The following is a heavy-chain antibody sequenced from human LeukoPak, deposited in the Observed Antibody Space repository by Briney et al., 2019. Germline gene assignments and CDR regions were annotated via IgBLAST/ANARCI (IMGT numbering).Heavy chain of an antibody. CDR2: INPNSGDT. Sequence: GAAVTVSCKASGYTFTVYDIHWVRQAPGQGLEWMGWINPNSGDTNYVQKFQGRVTMTRDRSISTAYMEVSSLRSDDTAMYYCARSAVTSNDYWGQGTLVTVSS. J-gene: IGHJ4*02. CDR1: GYTFTVYD. D-gene: IGHD4-17*01. CDR3: ARSAVTSNDY. V-gene: IGHV1-2*02.